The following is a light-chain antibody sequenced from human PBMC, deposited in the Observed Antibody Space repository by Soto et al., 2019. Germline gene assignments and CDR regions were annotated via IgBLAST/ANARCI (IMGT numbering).Light chain of an antibody. J-gene: IGLJ1*01. CDR3: SSYTSDSPLYV. Sequence: QSVLTQPASVSGSPGQSITISCTGTSSDVGTYNLVSWYQQHPGNAPRLVIYEGNKRPSGVSNRFSGSKSGSTASLTISGLEAEDEADFYCSSYTSDSPLYVFGTGTKVTVL. CDR2: EGN. V-gene: IGLV2-14*02. CDR1: SSDVGTYNL.